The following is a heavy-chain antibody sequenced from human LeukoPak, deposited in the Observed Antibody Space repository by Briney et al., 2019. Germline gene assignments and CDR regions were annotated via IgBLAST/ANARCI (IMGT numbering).Heavy chain of an antibody. CDR2: IYYSGST. CDR1: GGPISSGGYS. V-gene: IGHV4-30-4*07. CDR3: TSPWFDP. Sequence: SETLSLTCAVSGGPISSGGYSWSWIRQPPGKGLEWIGYIYYSGSTYYNPSLESRVTISVDTSKNQFSLKLTSVTAADTAVYYCTSPWFDPWGQGTLVTVSS. J-gene: IGHJ5*02.